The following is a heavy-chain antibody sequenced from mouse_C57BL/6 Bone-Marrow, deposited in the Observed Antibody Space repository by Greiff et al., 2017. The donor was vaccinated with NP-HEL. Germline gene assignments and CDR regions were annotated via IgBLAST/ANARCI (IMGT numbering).Heavy chain of an antibody. Sequence: EVQLQQSGPGLVKPSQSLSLTCSVTGYSITSGYYWNWIRQFPGNKLEWMGYISYDGSNNYNPSLKNRISITRDTSKNQFFLKLNSVTTEDTATYYCARGGLPRFYYAMDYWGQGTSVTVSS. J-gene: IGHJ4*01. CDR3: ARGGLPRFYYAMDY. CDR1: GYSITSGYY. V-gene: IGHV3-6*01. CDR2: ISYDGSN. D-gene: IGHD5-5*01.